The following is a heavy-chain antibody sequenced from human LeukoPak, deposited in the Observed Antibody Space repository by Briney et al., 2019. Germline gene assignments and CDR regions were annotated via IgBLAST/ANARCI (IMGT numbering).Heavy chain of an antibody. Sequence: PSQTLPLTCTVSGGSSSSGDYYWSWISQHTGQDLEWVRYIYYSGSTYYNPSLKSRITISVDTSKNQFSLKLSSVTAADTAVYYCARGSSYYYDSSGHIWGQGTMVTVSS. D-gene: IGHD3-22*01. J-gene: IGHJ3*02. CDR1: GGSSSSGDYY. CDR3: ARGSSYYYDSSGHI. V-gene: IGHV4-31*03. CDR2: IYYSGST.